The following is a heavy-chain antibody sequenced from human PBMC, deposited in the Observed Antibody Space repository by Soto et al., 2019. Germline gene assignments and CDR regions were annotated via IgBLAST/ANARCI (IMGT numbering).Heavy chain of an antibody. D-gene: IGHD6-13*01. Sequence: GGSLRLSCAASGSTFSSYAMHWVRQAPGKGLEWVAVISYDGSNKYYADSVKGRCTISRDNSKNTLYLQMNSLRAEDTAVYYCASHGRIAAAGYYYYGMDAWGQGTTVTPSS. CDR1: GSTFSSYA. J-gene: IGHJ6*02. CDR2: ISYDGSNK. V-gene: IGHV3-30-3*01. CDR3: ASHGRIAAAGYYYYGMDA.